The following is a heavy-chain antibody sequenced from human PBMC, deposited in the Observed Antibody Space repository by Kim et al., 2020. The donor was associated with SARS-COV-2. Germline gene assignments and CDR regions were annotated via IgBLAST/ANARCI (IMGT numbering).Heavy chain of an antibody. Sequence: SETLSLTCAVYGGSFSGYYWSWIRQPPGKGLEWIGEINHSGSTNYNPSLKSRVTISVDTSKNQFSLKLSSVTAADTAVYYCARGRQRVTMVRGEVDYWGQGTLVTVSS. CDR3: ARGRQRVTMVRGEVDY. V-gene: IGHV4-34*01. CDR1: GGSFSGYY. CDR2: INHSGST. D-gene: IGHD3-10*01. J-gene: IGHJ4*02.